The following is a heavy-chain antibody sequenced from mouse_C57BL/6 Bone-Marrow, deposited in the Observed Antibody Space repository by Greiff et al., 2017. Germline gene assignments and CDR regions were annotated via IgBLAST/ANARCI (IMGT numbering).Heavy chain of an antibody. CDR2: IDPEDGET. Sequence: EVQRVESGAELVKPGASVKLSCTASGFNIKDYYMHWVKQRTEQGLEWIGRIDPEDGETKYAPEFQGKATITADTSSNTAYLQLSSLTSEDTAVYYCARWSNYDYAMDYWGQGTSVTVSS. D-gene: IGHD2-5*01. V-gene: IGHV14-2*01. CDR3: ARWSNYDYAMDY. J-gene: IGHJ4*01. CDR1: GFNIKDYY.